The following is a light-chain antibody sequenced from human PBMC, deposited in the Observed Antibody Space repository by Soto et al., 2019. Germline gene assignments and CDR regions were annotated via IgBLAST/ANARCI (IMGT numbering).Light chain of an antibody. V-gene: IGKV3-15*01. CDR3: QQYNQWSPIT. CDR1: QSVGSN. J-gene: IGKJ5*01. CDR2: AAS. Sequence: EIVMTQSPGTLSALPGHSATLPCRASQSVGSNIAWYQQRPGQAPRLLIYAASTRAAGVPIRFSGSGSGTEFTLTITSLQSHDFAVYYCQQYNQWSPITFGQGTRLE.